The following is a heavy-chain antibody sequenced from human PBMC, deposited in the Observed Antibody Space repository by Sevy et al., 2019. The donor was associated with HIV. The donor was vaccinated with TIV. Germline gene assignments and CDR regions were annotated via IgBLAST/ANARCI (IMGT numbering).Heavy chain of an antibody. V-gene: IGHV3-21*06. CDR1: GFSFSDYT. CDR3: ARGPPDGSYDYFDS. J-gene: IGHJ4*02. D-gene: IGHD1-26*01. Sequence: GGSLILSCEASGFSFSDYTMTWVRQAPGKGLQWVSSISGSSNYLYYAESLKGRFIISRDNVKDTVFLQMNSLSADDTAVYYCARGPPDGSYDYFDSWGQGTLVNVSS. CDR2: ISGSSNYL.